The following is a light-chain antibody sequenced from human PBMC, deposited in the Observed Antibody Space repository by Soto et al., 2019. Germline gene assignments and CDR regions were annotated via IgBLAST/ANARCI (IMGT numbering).Light chain of an antibody. V-gene: IGKV4-1*01. Sequence: DIVMTQSPESLAVSLGERATINCKSSQSVLYRSNNMNHLAWYQQRPGQPPKLLIYWASTRESGVPDRFSGSGSGTDLTLTIRSLQAEDVAVYYCQQYYSTPPTFGGGTKVEI. CDR2: WAS. CDR1: QSVLYRSNNMNH. J-gene: IGKJ4*01. CDR3: QQYYSTPPT.